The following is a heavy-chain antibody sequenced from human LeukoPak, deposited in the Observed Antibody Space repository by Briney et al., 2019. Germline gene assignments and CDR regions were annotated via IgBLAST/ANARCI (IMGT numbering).Heavy chain of an antibody. Sequence: GGSLGLSCAASGFTFSSYEMNWVRQAPGKGLEWVSYIDSSGSTIHYADSVKGRFTISRDNAKNSLYLQMNSLRAEDTAAYYCARTKEMATISYFDSWGQGTLVTVSS. CDR3: ARTKEMATISYFDS. V-gene: IGHV3-48*03. D-gene: IGHD5-24*01. CDR1: GFTFSSYE. CDR2: IDSSGSTI. J-gene: IGHJ4*02.